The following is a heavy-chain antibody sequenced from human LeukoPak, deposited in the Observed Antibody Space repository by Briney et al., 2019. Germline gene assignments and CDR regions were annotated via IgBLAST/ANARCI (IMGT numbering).Heavy chain of an antibody. CDR3: ARSIGLTGGGVDV. D-gene: IGHD3-9*01. CDR2: ITDSGNTI. CDR1: GFTFSDYN. V-gene: IGHV3-11*01. Sequence: GGSLRLSCAAFGFTFSDYNMNWVRQAPGKGLEWVSYITDSGNTIHYADSVKGRFTTSRDNAKNSLYLQMNSLRAEDTAVYYCARSIGLTGGGVDVWGQGTTVTVSS. J-gene: IGHJ6*02.